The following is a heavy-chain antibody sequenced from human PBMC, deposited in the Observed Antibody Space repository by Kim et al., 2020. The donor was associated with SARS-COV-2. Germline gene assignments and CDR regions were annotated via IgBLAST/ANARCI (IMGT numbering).Heavy chain of an antibody. CDR1: GFTFSSYW. J-gene: IGHJ6*02. CDR2: INSDGSST. V-gene: IGHV3-74*01. Sequence: GGSLRLSCAASGFTFSSYWMHWVRQAPGKGLVWVSRINSDGSSTSYADSVKGRFTISRDNAKNTLYLQMNSLRAEDTAVYYCARDSILLRGYYYYYGMDVWGQGTTVTVSS. CDR3: ARDSILLRGYYYYYGMDV. D-gene: IGHD2-21*01.